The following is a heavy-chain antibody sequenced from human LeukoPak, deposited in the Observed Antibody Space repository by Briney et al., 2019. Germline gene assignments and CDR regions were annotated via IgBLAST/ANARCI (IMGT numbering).Heavy chain of an antibody. CDR1: GFTFSSYS. CDR2: ISSSSSYI. Sequence: GGSLRLSCAASGFTFSSYSMNWVRQAPGKGLEWVSSISSSSSYIYYADSVKGRFTISRDNAKNSLYLLMNSLRPEDTALYYCAKDNDYYDSSGPFDPWGQGTLVTVSS. CDR3: AKDNDYYDSSGPFDP. V-gene: IGHV3-21*04. D-gene: IGHD3-22*01. J-gene: IGHJ5*02.